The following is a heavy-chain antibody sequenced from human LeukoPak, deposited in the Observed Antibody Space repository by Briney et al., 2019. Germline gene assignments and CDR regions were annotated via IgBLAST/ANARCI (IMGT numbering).Heavy chain of an antibody. CDR3: AIGVADYDILTGYYGGGDY. D-gene: IGHD3-9*01. CDR2: IYPGDSDT. CDR1: GYSFTSYW. V-gene: IGHV5-51*01. J-gene: IGHJ4*02. Sequence: GESLNISCKGSGYSFTSYWIGWVRQMPGKGLEWMGIIYPGDSDTRYSTSFQGQVTISADKSISTAYLQWSSLKASDTAMYYCAIGVADYDILTGYYGGGDYWGQGTLVTVSS.